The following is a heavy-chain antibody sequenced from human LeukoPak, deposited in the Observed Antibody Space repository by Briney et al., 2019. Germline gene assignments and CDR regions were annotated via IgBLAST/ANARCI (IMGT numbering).Heavy chain of an antibody. CDR2: INHSGST. Sequence: SETLSLTCAVYGGSFSGYYWSWIRQPPGKGLEWIGEINHSGSTNYNPSLKSRVTISVDTSKNQFSLKLSSVIAADTAVYYCARGSVQYYFDYWGQGTLVTVSS. D-gene: IGHD3-10*01. CDR1: GGSFSGYY. J-gene: IGHJ4*02. V-gene: IGHV4-34*01. CDR3: ARGSVQYYFDY.